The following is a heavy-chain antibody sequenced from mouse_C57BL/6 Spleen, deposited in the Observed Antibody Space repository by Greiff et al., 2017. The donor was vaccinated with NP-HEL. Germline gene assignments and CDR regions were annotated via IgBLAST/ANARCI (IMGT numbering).Heavy chain of an antibody. Sequence: VQLQQSGPELVKPGASVKISCKASGYAFSSSWMNWVKQRPGKGLEWIGRIYPGDGDTNYNGKFKGKATLTADISSSTAYMQLSSLTSEDSAVYFCASSYYYGSSYNYAMDYWGQGTSVTVSS. D-gene: IGHD1-1*01. CDR1: GYAFSSSW. CDR2: IYPGDGDT. J-gene: IGHJ4*01. V-gene: IGHV1-82*01. CDR3: ASSYYYGSSYNYAMDY.